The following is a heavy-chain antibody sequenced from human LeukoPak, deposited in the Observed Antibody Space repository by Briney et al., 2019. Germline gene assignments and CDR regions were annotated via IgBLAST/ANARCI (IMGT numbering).Heavy chain of an antibody. D-gene: IGHD4-17*01. Sequence: SETLSLTCTVSGGSISSSSYFWGWIRQPPGRGLEWIGGRYYSGNTYYNPSLKSRVTISVDTSKHQFSLRLSSVTAADPAVYYCATSHDYGYWGGQGTLVTVSS. CDR2: RYYSGNT. CDR1: GGSISSSSYF. V-gene: IGHV4-39*01. J-gene: IGHJ4*02. CDR3: ATSHDYGYW.